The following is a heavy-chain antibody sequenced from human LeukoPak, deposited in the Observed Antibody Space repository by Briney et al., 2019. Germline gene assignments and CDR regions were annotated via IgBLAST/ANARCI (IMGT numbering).Heavy chain of an antibody. Sequence: SETLSLTCTVSGGSLGSSSYYWGWIRQPPGKGLNWIGSIYYSGSTYYNPSLKSRVTISVDTSRDQFSLKLSSVTAADTAVYYCARDSQVRGVTLGSGFDYWGQGTMVTVSS. CDR3: ARDSQVRGVTLGSGFDY. V-gene: IGHV4-39*07. D-gene: IGHD3-10*01. J-gene: IGHJ4*03. CDR2: IYYSGST. CDR1: GGSLGSSSYY.